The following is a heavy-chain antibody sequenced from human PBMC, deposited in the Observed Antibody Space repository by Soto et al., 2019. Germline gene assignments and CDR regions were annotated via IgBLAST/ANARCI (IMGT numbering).Heavy chain of an antibody. J-gene: IGHJ5*02. Sequence: QVQLVESGGGLVKPGGSLRLSCAASGFTFSDYYMSWIRQAPGKGLEWVSYISSSGSTIYYADSVKGRFTISRDNAXXSLYRQMNSLRAEDTAVYYCASAGWIQLWLNWFDPWGQGTLVTVSS. CDR2: ISSSGSTI. D-gene: IGHD5-18*01. V-gene: IGHV3-11*01. CDR1: GFTFSDYY. CDR3: ASAGWIQLWLNWFDP.